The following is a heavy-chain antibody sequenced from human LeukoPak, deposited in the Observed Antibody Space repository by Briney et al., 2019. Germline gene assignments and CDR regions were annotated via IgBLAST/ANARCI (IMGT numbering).Heavy chain of an antibody. CDR2: IYDSGST. CDR3: AREMATSGYYYYYMDV. J-gene: IGHJ6*03. D-gene: IGHD5-24*01. CDR1: GGSFSSGDYY. V-gene: IGHV4-61*08. Sequence: SETLSLTCAVYGGSFSSGDYYWSWIRQPPGKGLEWIGYIYDSGSTNYNPSLKSRVIISVDTSKNQFSLRLSSVTAADTAVYYCAREMATSGYYYYYMDVWGKGTTVTVSS.